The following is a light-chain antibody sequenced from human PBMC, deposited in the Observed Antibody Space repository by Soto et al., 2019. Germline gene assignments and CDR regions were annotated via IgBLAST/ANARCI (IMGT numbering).Light chain of an antibody. J-gene: IGKJ1*01. Sequence: VVLTQSPATLSVSPWERATLSCRASQSISSSLAWYQQKPGQAPRLLIYGASTRATGIPARFSGSRSGPDFTLTISSLQPEDFATYYCQQSYSSPPTFGQGTKVDIK. V-gene: IGKV3-15*01. CDR3: QQSYSSPPT. CDR2: GAS. CDR1: QSISSS.